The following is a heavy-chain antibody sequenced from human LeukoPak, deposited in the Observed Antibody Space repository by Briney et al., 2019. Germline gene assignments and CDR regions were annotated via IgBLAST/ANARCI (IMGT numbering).Heavy chain of an antibody. CDR2: IKQDGSQT. V-gene: IGHV3-7*03. CDR3: ARDIVVVVAATDYFDY. Sequence: PGGSLRLSCVASGFTINTYWMSWVRQAPGKGPEWVANIKQDGSQTHYVDSVKGRFTISRDNAKNSLYLQMNSLRAEDTAVYYCARDIVVVVAATDYFDYWGQGTLVTVSS. J-gene: IGHJ4*02. D-gene: IGHD2-15*01. CDR1: GFTINTYW.